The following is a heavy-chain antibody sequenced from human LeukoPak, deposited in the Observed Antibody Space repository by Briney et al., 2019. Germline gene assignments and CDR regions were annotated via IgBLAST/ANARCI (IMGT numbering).Heavy chain of an antibody. CDR3: ARGQSVVVTAPYGMDA. J-gene: IGHJ6*02. V-gene: IGHV1-69*01. D-gene: IGHD2-21*02. Sequence: SVKVSCKASGGTFSSYAISWVRQAPGQGLEWMGGIIPIFGTANYAQKFQGRVTITADESTSTAYMELSSLRSEDTAVYYCARGQSVVVTAPYGMDAWGQGTTVTVSS. CDR2: IIPIFGTA. CDR1: GGTFSSYA.